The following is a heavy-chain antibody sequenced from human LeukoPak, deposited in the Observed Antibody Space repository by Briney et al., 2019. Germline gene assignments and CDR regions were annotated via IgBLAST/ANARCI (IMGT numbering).Heavy chain of an antibody. D-gene: IGHD3-10*01. CDR2: FDPEDGET. Sequence: GASVKVFCKVSGYTRTELSMHWVRQAPGKGLEWMGGFDPEDGETIYAQRFQGRVTMTEDTSTDTAYMELSSLRSEDTAVYFCALLTTWLGDLLGGWFDPWGQGALITVSS. V-gene: IGHV1-24*01. J-gene: IGHJ5*02. CDR1: GYTRTELS. CDR3: ALLTTWLGDLLGGWFDP.